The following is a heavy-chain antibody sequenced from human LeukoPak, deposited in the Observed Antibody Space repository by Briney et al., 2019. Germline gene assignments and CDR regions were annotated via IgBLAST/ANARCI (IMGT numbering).Heavy chain of an antibody. Sequence: SETLSLTCAVSGYSISSGYFWGWIRQPPGKGLEWIVSIYHSRSTYYNASLRSRVTISVDTSKNEFSLKLSFLSAADTAVYYCARDFSGYDVGYWGQGILVTVSS. J-gene: IGHJ4*02. CDR3: ARDFSGYDVGY. CDR1: GYSISSGYF. CDR2: IYHSRST. V-gene: IGHV4-38-2*02. D-gene: IGHD5-12*01.